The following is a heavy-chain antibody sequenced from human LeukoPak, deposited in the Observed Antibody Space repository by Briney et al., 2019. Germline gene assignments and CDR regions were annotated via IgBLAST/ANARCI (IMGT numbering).Heavy chain of an antibody. J-gene: IGHJ3*02. CDR3: AREYCSSTSCYRAFDI. V-gene: IGHV1-8*02. CDR1: GGTFSSYA. CDR2: MNPNSGNT. D-gene: IGHD2-2*01. Sequence: ASVKVSCKASGGTFSSYAINWVRQATGQGLEWMGWMNPNSGNTGYAQKFQGRVTMTRNTSISTAYMELSSLRSEDTAVYYCAREYCSSTSCYRAFDIWGQGTMVTVSS.